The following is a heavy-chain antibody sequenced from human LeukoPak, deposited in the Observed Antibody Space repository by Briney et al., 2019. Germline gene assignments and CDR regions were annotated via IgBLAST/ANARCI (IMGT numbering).Heavy chain of an antibody. J-gene: IGHJ4*02. D-gene: IGHD3-22*01. V-gene: IGHV4-59*08. CDR1: GGSISSYY. CDR2: IYYSGST. CDR3: ARHYYDSSHYIYYFDY. Sequence: SETQSLTWTVAGGSISSYYWSWIRQPPGKGLGWNGYIYYSGSTNYNPSLKSRVTISVDTSKNQFSRKRSSVTAADTPVYYGARHYYDSSHYIYYFDYWGQGTLVTVSS.